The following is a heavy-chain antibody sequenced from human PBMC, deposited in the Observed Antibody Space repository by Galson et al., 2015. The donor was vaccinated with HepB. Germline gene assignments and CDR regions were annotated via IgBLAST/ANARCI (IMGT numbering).Heavy chain of an antibody. J-gene: IGHJ4*02. CDR1: GYSFTNYW. CDR3: ARAFSSSWYDFDY. CDR2: IYPADSDT. Sequence: QSGAEVKKPGESLKISCKGSGYSFTNYWIGWVRQMPGKGLEWMGIIYPADSDTRYSPSFQGQVTISADKPISTAYLQWSSLKASDTAMYYCARAFSSSWYDFDYWGQGTLVTVSS. D-gene: IGHD6-13*01. V-gene: IGHV5-51*01.